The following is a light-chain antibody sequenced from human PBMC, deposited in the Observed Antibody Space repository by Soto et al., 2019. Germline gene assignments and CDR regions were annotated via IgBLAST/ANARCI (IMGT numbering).Light chain of an antibody. CDR2: DAS. V-gene: IGKV1-5*01. CDR1: QSISSW. J-gene: IGKJ2*01. Sequence: DIPMTQSPSTLSASVGDRVTITCRASQSISSWLAWYQQKPGKAPKLLIYDASSLESGVPSRFSGSGSGTEFPLTISSLQPDDFATYYCQQYNSYPLPFGQGTQLEIK. CDR3: QQYNSYPLP.